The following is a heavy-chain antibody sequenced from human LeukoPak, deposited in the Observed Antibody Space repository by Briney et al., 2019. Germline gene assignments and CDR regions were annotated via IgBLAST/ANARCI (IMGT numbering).Heavy chain of an antibody. CDR3: AREVSDYDILTGWIDY. CDR1: GGSISSGSYY. J-gene: IGHJ4*02. CDR2: IYTSGST. Sequence: SETLSLTCTVSGGSISSGSYYWSWIRQPAGKGLEWIGRIYTSGSTNYNPSLKSRVTISVDTSKNQFSLKLSSVTAADTAVYYCAREVSDYDILTGWIDYWGQGALVSVSS. D-gene: IGHD3-9*01. V-gene: IGHV4-61*02.